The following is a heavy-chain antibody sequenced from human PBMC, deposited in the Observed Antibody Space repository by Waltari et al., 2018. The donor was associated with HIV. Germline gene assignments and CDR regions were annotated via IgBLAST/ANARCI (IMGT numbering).Heavy chain of an antibody. CDR1: GFSLTTRGVG. J-gene: IGHJ5*02. CDR2: IYWNKDY. V-gene: IGHV2-5*01. CDR3: AHSHYDRWSSWDIGGWFGP. D-gene: IGHD3-3*01. Sequence: QITLKESGPTLVKPTQTLTLTCPFSGFSLTTRGVGVGWIRQPPGKALECLGIIYWNKDYSYRPFLKGRLTITKDSSKNQVVLTMTDMDPVDTATYYGAHSHYDRWSSWDIGGWFGPWGQGSLVTVSS.